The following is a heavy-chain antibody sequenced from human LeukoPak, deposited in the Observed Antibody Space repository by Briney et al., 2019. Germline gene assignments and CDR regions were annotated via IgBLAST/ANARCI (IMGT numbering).Heavy chain of an antibody. CDR1: GGSISSGSYY. D-gene: IGHD3-10*01. V-gene: IGHV4-61*02. Sequence: SQTLSLTCIVSGGSISSGSYYWSWIRQPAGKGLEWIGRIYTSGSTNYNPSLKSRVTISVDTSKNQFSLKLSSVTAADTAVYYCARAWSYYGSGSLGYFDYWGQGTLVTVSS. CDR2: IYTSGST. J-gene: IGHJ4*02. CDR3: ARAWSYYGSGSLGYFDY.